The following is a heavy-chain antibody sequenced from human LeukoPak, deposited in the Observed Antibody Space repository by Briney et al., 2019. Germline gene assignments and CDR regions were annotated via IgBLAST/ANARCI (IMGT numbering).Heavy chain of an antibody. V-gene: IGHV3-9*01. CDR1: GFTFDDYA. Sequence: GGSLRLSCAASGFTFDDYAMHWARQAPGKGLEWVSGISWNSGSIGYADSVKGRFTISRDNAKNSLYLQMNSLRAEDTALYYCAKGHVVPAAIGPLDYWGQGTLVTVSS. D-gene: IGHD2-2*02. CDR2: ISWNSGSI. CDR3: AKGHVVPAAIGPLDY. J-gene: IGHJ4*02.